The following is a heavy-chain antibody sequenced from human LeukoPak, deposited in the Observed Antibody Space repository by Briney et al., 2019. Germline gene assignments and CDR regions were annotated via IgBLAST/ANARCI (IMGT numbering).Heavy chain of an antibody. CDR2: INHSGST. Sequence: PSETLSLTCAVYGGSFSGYYWSWIRQPPGKGLEWIGEINHSGSTNYNPSLKSRVTISVDTSKNQFSLKLSSVTAADTAVYYCARDHALYNWNGKGGFDYWGQGTLVTVSS. CDR3: ARDHALYNWNGKGGFDY. CDR1: GGSFSGYY. J-gene: IGHJ4*02. V-gene: IGHV4-34*01. D-gene: IGHD1-20*01.